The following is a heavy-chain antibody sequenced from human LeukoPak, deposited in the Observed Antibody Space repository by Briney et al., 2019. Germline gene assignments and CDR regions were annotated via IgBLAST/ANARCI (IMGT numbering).Heavy chain of an antibody. D-gene: IGHD6-19*01. CDR1: GGSFSGYY. Sequence: SETLSLTCAVYGGSFSGYYWSWIRQPPGKGLEWIGEINHSGSTNYNPSLKSRVTISVDTSKNQFSLKLSSVTAADTAVYYCVRGAMYSSKLDYWGQGTLVTVSS. J-gene: IGHJ4*02. CDR2: INHSGST. V-gene: IGHV4-34*01. CDR3: VRGAMYSSKLDY.